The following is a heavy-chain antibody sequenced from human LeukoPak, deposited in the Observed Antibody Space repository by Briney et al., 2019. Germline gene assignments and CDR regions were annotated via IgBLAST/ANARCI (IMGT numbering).Heavy chain of an antibody. CDR2: IYISGNT. CDR3: ARVGANWNDPTRGRAYYYYYMDV. D-gene: IGHD1-1*01. J-gene: IGHJ6*03. V-gene: IGHV4-61*02. CDR1: DDAISSDSYY. Sequence: PSQTLSLTCTVSDDAISSDSYYWSWIRQPAGRGQEWIGRIYISGNTNYNPSLKSRVTMSLDTSKNQFSLKLSSVTAADTAVYYCARVGANWNDPTRGRAYYYYYMDVWGKGTTVTVSS.